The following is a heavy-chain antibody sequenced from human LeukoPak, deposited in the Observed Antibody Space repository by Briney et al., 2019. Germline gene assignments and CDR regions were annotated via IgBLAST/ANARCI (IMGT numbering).Heavy chain of an antibody. CDR3: ATGQYDYVWGSPHWFDA. CDR1: GYTLTELS. D-gene: IGHD3-16*01. J-gene: IGHJ5*02. V-gene: IGHV1-24*01. CDR2: FDPEDGET. Sequence: ASVKVSCKVSGYTLTELSMHWVRQAPGKGLEWMGGFDPEDGETIYAQKFQGRVTMTEDTSTDTAYMELSSLRSEDTAVYYCATGQYDYVWGSPHWFDAWGQGTLVTVSS.